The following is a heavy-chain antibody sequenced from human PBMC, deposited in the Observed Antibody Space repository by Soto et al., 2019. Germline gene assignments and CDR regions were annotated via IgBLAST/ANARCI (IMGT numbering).Heavy chain of an antibody. CDR1: GFTFSSHA. J-gene: IGHJ5*02. V-gene: IGHV3-30-3*01. CDR2: ISYDGSSK. Sequence: ESGGGVVQPGRSLRLSCAASGFTFSSHAMHWVRQAPGKGLEWVALISYDGSSKYYADSVRGRFTISRDNSKNTLYLQMNSLRVEDTAIYYCARVFITLIALNWLDPWGQGTLVSVSS. CDR3: ARVFITLIALNWLDP. D-gene: IGHD3-22*01.